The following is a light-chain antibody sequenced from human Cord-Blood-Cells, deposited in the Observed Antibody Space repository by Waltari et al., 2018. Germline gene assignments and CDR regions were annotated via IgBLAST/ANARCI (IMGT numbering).Light chain of an antibody. J-gene: IGKJ2*01. V-gene: IGKV1-39*01. CDR3: QQSYSTPRYT. Sequence: DIQMTQSPSSLSASVGDRVTITCRASQSISSYLNWYQQKPGKAPKLLIYAASSLQSGVPSRFSGSGSGTDFTLTSSSLQPEDFATYSCQQSYSTPRYTFGQGTKRGIK. CDR1: QSISSY. CDR2: AAS.